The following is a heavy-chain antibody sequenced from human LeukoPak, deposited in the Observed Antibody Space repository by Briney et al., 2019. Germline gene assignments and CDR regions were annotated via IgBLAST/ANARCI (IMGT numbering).Heavy chain of an antibody. CDR2: IKQDGSEK. CDR3: ARYFRGGSCFDY. V-gene: IGHV3-7*03. J-gene: IGHJ4*02. Sequence: GGSLRLSCEASGFTFSIYWMSWVRQAPGKGLEWVANIKQDGSEKYYVDYVKGRFTISRDNAKNSLYLQMNRLRAEDTALYYCARYFRGGSCFDYWGQGTLVTVSS. CDR1: GFTFSIYW. D-gene: IGHD2-15*01.